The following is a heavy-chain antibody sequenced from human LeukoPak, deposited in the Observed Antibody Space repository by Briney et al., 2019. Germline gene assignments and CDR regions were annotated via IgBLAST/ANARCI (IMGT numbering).Heavy chain of an antibody. J-gene: IGHJ4*02. V-gene: IGHV4-59*12. CDR3: ASRLNYYDSSGYYRGYDY. CDR1: GGSISSYY. CDR2: LYYSGST. D-gene: IGHD3-22*01. Sequence: SETLSLTCTVSGGSISSYYWTWIRQPPGKGLEWIGSLYYSGSTNYNPSLKSRVTISVDTSKNQFSLKLSSVTAADTAVYYCASRLNYYDSSGYYRGYDYWGQGTLVTVSS.